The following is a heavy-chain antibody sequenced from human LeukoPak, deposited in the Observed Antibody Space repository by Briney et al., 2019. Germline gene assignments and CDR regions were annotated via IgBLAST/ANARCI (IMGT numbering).Heavy chain of an antibody. CDR1: GFTFDDYA. Sequence: GGSLRLSCAASGFTFDDYAMHWVRVGPVKGLEWVSGISRDSGDVDYADSVKGRFIISRDNAKNSLYLEMNSLRAEDTAYYYCATDKTGRYSYGPIHLWGQGTLVTVSS. D-gene: IGHD5-18*01. J-gene: IGHJ5*02. CDR2: ISRDSGDV. CDR3: ATDKTGRYSYGPIHL. V-gene: IGHV3-9*01.